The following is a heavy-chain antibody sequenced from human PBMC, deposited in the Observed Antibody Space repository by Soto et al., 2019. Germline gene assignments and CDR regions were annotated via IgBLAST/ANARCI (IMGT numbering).Heavy chain of an antibody. CDR3: ARKGDSALIIWFDP. D-gene: IGHD2-21*02. CDR1: GGSISSGGYY. V-gene: IGHV4-31*03. Sequence: SETLSLTCTVSGGSISSGGYYWSWIRQHPGKGLEWIGYIYYSGSTYYNPSLKSRVTISVDTSKNQFSLKLSSVTAADTAVYYCARKGDSALIIWFDPWGQGTLVTVSS. CDR2: IYYSGST. J-gene: IGHJ5*02.